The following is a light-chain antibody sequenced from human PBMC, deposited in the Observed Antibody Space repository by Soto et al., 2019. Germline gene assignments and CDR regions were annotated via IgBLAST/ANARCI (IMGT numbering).Light chain of an antibody. J-gene: IGKJ5*01. CDR1: QTVSRN. Sequence: DIVMTQSPGARSLSPGERATLSCRASQTVSRNLAWYQQRPGQAPRLLIYDISNRATGVPARFSGSGSETEFTLTIRSLQSEDFAVYFCQQYNNWPSFGQGTRLEIK. CDR3: QQYNNWPS. V-gene: IGKV3-15*01. CDR2: DIS.